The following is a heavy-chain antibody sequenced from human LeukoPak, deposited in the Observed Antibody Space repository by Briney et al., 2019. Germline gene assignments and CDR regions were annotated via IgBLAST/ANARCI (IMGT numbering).Heavy chain of an antibody. J-gene: IGHJ4*02. CDR2: IHYTGAT. CDR3: ARGNILTGYCFDF. D-gene: IGHD3-9*01. V-gene: IGHV4-34*01. Sequence: SETLSLTCVVYGGSITGYYWSWIRQTPGRGLEWVGEIHYTGATSYNPSLKSRATISTDTSKNQFSLRLSSVTAADTAVYYCARGNILTGYCFDFWGQGALVTVSS. CDR1: GGSITGYY.